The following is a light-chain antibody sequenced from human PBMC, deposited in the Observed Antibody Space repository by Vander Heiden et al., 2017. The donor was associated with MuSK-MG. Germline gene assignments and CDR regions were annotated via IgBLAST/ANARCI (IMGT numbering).Light chain of an antibody. CDR1: QSVLYSTNNKNY. Sequence: DVVMTQSPVSLAVALGEPASINCKSSQSVLYSTNNKNYLAWYQQKPGQPPKLLLYWASTRESGVPDRFSGSGSGTDFTLTISSVRAEDVAVYYCQQDYITPLTFGGGTKVAIK. CDR3: QQDYITPLT. CDR2: WAS. V-gene: IGKV4-1*01. J-gene: IGKJ4*02.